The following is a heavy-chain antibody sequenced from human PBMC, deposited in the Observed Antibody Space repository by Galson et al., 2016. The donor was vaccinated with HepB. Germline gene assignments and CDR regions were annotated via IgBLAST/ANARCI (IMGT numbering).Heavy chain of an antibody. CDR3: ARDLWRGGRIDY. V-gene: IGHV3-74*01. CDR1: GFTFSNYW. Sequence: SLRLSCAASGFTFSNYWMHWVRQAPGKGLVWVSHITIDGSTTTYADSVKGRFTISRDNAKNTLYLQMNSLRAEDTAVYYYARDLWRGGRIDYWGQGTLVTVSS. D-gene: IGHD4-23*01. CDR2: ITIDGSTT. J-gene: IGHJ4*02.